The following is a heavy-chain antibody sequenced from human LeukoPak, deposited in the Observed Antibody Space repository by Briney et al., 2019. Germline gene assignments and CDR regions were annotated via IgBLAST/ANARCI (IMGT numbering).Heavy chain of an antibody. CDR2: INPSGGST. CDR3: ARERALDYYYYGMDV. J-gene: IGHJ6*02. Sequence: ASVKVSCKASGYTFTSYYMHWVRQAPGQGLEWMGIINPSGGSTSYAQKFQGRVTMTRDTSTSTVYMELSSLRSEDTAVYYCARERALDYYYYGMDVWGQGTTVTVSS. CDR1: GYTFTSYY. V-gene: IGHV1-46*01.